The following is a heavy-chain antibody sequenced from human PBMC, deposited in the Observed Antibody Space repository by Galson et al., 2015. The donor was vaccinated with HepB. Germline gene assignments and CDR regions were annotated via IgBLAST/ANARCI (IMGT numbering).Heavy chain of an antibody. D-gene: IGHD3-16*02. Sequence: VKGSSKASGYPFTSDYMPWVRQAPGQGFGWMGINNPSGGSTSYAQKFQGRVTMTRDTSTSTVYMELTSLRSEDTAVYYCARAPLGDYIWGSYRYNYYFDYWGQGTLVTVSS. V-gene: IGHV1-46*03. CDR2: NNPSGGST. CDR1: GYPFTSDY. J-gene: IGHJ4*02. CDR3: ARAPLGDYIWGSYRYNYYFDY.